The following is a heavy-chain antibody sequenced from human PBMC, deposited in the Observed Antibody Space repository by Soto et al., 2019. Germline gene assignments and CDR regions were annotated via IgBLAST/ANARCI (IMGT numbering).Heavy chain of an antibody. D-gene: IGHD6-13*01. CDR3: AKSGIAAAGFYN. CDR1: GYSFTSYW. V-gene: IGHV5-51*01. Sequence: GESLKLSCKGSGYSFTSYWIGWVRQMPGKGLEWMGIIYPGDSDTRYSPSLQGQVTISVDKSNNTAYLQWSSLKASDSAMYYCAKSGIAAAGFYNWGQGTQVTVSS. CDR2: IYPGDSDT. J-gene: IGHJ4*02.